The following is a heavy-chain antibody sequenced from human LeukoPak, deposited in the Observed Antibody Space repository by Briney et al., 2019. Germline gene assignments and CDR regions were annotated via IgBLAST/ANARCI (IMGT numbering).Heavy chain of an antibody. CDR1: GFTLDDYA. CDR2: ISWNSGSI. J-gene: IGHJ4*02. D-gene: IGHD3-22*01. V-gene: IGHV3-9*01. CDR3: AKDTGLYYYDSSGCFDY. Sequence: PGGSLRLSCAASGFTLDDYAMHWVRQAPGKGLEWVSGISWNSGSIGYVDSVKGRFTISRDNAKNSLYLQMNSLRAEDTALYYCAKDTGLYYYDSSGCFDYWGQGTLVTVSS.